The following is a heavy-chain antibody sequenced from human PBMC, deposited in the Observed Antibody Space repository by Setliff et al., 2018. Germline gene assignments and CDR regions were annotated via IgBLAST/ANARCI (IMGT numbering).Heavy chain of an antibody. V-gene: IGHV4-30-4*08. CDR3: ARYRFGKDFDY. CDR1: GGSISSGDYY. CDR2: IYYSGSS. Sequence: PSETLSLTCTVSGGSISSGDYYWSWIRQPPGKGLEWITYIYYSGSSYYNPSLQSRVTISVDTSKNQFSLKLSSVTAADTAVYYCARYRFGKDFDYWGQGTLVTAPQ. J-gene: IGHJ4*02. D-gene: IGHD3-16*02.